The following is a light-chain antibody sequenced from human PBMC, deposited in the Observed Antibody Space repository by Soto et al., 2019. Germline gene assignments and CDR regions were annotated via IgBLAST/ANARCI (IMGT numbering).Light chain of an antibody. CDR2: EVS. CDR1: RSNVGSYNF. V-gene: IGLV2-23*02. CDR3: CSYAGNNSLV. Sequence: LTQPASVSGSHGQSITISCTGTRSNVGSYNFVSWYRQYPGKAPELIIYEVSQRPSTFFNRFSGSKSGNTASLTVSGLQFDDEADYYCCSYAGNNSLVFGGGTKVTVL. J-gene: IGLJ3*02.